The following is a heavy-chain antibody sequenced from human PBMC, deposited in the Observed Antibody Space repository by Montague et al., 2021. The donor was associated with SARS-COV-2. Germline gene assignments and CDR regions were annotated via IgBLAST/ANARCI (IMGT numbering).Heavy chain of an antibody. V-gene: IGHV4-59*01. D-gene: IGHD4-17*01. CDR2: IYYSGST. Sequence: SETLSLTCTVSGGSISSYYWSWIRQPPGKGLEWIGNIYYSGSTNSNSSLKSRGTISVDTSKNQFSLKLSSVTAADTAVYYCARVGAYGDYPTPPTFDYWGQGTLVTVSS. J-gene: IGHJ4*02. CDR3: ARVGAYGDYPTPPTFDY. CDR1: GGSISSYY.